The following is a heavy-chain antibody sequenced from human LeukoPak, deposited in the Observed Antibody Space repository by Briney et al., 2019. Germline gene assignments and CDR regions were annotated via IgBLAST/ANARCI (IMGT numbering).Heavy chain of an antibody. CDR3: ARDLGEMATTNSDY. CDR1: GFSFSNFG. Sequence: GGSLRLSCAASGFSFSNFGMNWVRQAPGKGLEWVSCISSSSSYKYYADSVKGRFTISRDNAKNSLYLQMNTLRAEDTAVYYCARDLGEMATTNSDYWGQGTLVTVSS. V-gene: IGHV3-21*01. D-gene: IGHD5-24*01. CDR2: ISSSSSYK. J-gene: IGHJ4*02.